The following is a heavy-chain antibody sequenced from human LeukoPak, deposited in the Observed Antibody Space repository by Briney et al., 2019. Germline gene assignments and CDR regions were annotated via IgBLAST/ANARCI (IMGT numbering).Heavy chain of an antibody. CDR3: AGAVVVTAKDYWYVDL. V-gene: IGHV4-34*01. J-gene: IGHJ2*01. Sequence: SETLSLTCAVYGGSFSGYYWSWIRQPPGKGLEWIGEINHSGSTNYNPSLKSRVTISLDTSKNQFSLKLSSVTAADTAVYYCAGAVVVTAKDYWYVDLWGRGTLVTVSS. CDR1: GGSFSGYY. CDR2: INHSGST. D-gene: IGHD2-21*02.